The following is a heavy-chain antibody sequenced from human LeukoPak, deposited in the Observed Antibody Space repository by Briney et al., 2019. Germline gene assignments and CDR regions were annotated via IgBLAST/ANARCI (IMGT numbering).Heavy chain of an antibody. CDR1: GYSISSGCY. CDR2: IYHSGST. J-gene: IGHJ5*02. CDR3: ARDIVVVPAAIRGWFDP. Sequence: SETLSLTCAVSGYSISSGCYWGWIRQPPGKGLEWIGSIYHSGSTYYNPSLKSRVTISVDTSKNQFSLKLSPVTAADTAVYYCARDIVVVPAAIRGWFDPWGQGTLVTVSS. V-gene: IGHV4-38-2*02. D-gene: IGHD2-2*02.